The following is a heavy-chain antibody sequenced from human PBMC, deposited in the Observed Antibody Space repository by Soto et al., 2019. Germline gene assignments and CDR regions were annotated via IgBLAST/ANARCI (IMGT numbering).Heavy chain of an antibody. J-gene: IGHJ4*02. Sequence: QVQLVQSGAEVRKPGSSVKVSCKASGGTFSRHAISWVRQAPGQGLDGMGGIIPIFGTANNAQKFQGRVTIIADESTSTVYMELSSLRSEDTAMYYCARGWGYDSNDYYYAYWGQGTLVIVSS. D-gene: IGHD3-22*01. CDR2: IIPIFGTA. V-gene: IGHV1-69*01. CDR1: GGTFSRHA. CDR3: ARGWGYDSNDYYYAY.